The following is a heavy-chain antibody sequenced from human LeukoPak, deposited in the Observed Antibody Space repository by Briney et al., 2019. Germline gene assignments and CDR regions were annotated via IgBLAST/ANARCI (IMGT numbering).Heavy chain of an antibody. D-gene: IGHD3-16*01. V-gene: IGHV1-46*01. CDR1: GYTFTSYY. CDR3: AREAPRTLDFDY. J-gene: IGHJ4*02. CDR2: IYPHSDTT. Sequence: GASVKVSCKTSGYTFTSYYVHWVRHAPGQGLEYMGVIYPHSDTTSYAQKFQGRVTMTRDTSTSTVYMELSSLRSEDTAVFFCAREAPRTLDFDYWGQGTLVTVSS.